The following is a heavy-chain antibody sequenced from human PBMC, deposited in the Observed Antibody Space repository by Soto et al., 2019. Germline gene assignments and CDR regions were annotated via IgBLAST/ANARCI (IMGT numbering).Heavy chain of an antibody. V-gene: IGHV1-18*01. CDR3: ARVDPFGGVIVPYYYYGMDV. CDR1: GYTFTSYG. J-gene: IGHJ6*02. D-gene: IGHD3-16*02. Sequence: GASVKVSCKASGYTFTSYGISWVRQAPGQGLEWMGWISAYNGNTNYAQKLQGRVTMTTDTSTSTAYMELRSLRSDDTAVYYCARVDPFGGVIVPYYYYGMDVWGQGTTVTVSS. CDR2: ISAYNGNT.